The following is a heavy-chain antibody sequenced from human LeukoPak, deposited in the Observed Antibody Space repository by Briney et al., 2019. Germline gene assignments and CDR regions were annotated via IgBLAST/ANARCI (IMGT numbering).Heavy chain of an antibody. CDR2: LDPEDGEA. Sequence: GASVKVSCKVSGYTLSDLAMHWVRQAPGKGLEWMGGLDPEDGEAIYAQPLQGRVTMTEDTSSDTAYMVLSSLRSEDTAVYYCATRNFGDYGAFDIWGQGTMVTDSS. CDR1: GYTLSDLA. D-gene: IGHD4-17*01. CDR3: ATRNFGDYGAFDI. V-gene: IGHV1-24*01. J-gene: IGHJ3*02.